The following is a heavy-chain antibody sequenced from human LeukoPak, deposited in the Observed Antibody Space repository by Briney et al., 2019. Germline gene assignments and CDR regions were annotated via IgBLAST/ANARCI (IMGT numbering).Heavy chain of an antibody. CDR2: IYHSGST. D-gene: IGHD7-27*01. J-gene: IGHJ4*02. CDR1: GYSLSSGYY. CDR3: ARDPWGH. Sequence: SETLSLTCTVSGYSLSSGYYWGWIRQPPGKGLEWIGSIYHSGSTYYNPSLKSRVTISVDTTKNQFSLKLGSVTAADTAVYYCARDPWGHWGQGTLVTVSS. V-gene: IGHV4-38-2*02.